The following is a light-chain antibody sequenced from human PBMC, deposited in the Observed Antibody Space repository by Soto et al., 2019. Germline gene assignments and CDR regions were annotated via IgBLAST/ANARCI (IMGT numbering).Light chain of an antibody. J-gene: IGKJ5*01. CDR3: QQSYSTPRT. V-gene: IGKV1-39*01. CDR2: AAS. CDR1: QSISSY. Sequence: DIQMTHSPSSLSASLLHRFTISCRASQSISSYLNWYQQKPGKAPKLLIYAASSLQSGVPSRFSGSGSGTDFTLTISSLQPEDFATYYCQQSYSTPRTFGQGTRLEIK.